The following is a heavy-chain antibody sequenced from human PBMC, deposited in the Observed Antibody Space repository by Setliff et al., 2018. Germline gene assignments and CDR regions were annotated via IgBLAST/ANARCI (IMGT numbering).Heavy chain of an antibody. CDR2: MNPNSGNT. V-gene: IGHV1-8*02. D-gene: IGHD2-8*02. CDR1: GYTFTSYD. J-gene: IGHJ6*02. Sequence: ASVKVSCKASGYTFTSYDINWVRQATGQGLEWMGWMNPNSGNTGYAQKFQGRVTMTRNTSISTAYMELSSLRSEDTAVYYCARFLVVGTSCPYGMDVWGQGTTVTVSS. CDR3: ARFLVVGTSCPYGMDV.